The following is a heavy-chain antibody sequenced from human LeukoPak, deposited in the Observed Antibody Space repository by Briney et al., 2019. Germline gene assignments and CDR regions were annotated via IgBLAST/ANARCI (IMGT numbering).Heavy chain of an antibody. CDR1: GGSLSGYY. D-gene: IGHD6-13*01. CDR3: ARGPRQQVDRWFDP. J-gene: IGHJ5*02. CDR2: INHSGST. Sequence: PSETLSPTCAVYGGSLSGYYWSWIRQPPGKGLEWIGEINHSGSTNYNPSLKSRVTISVVTSKNQFSLKLMSVTAADTAVHYCARGPRQQVDRWFDPWGQRTLVTVSS. V-gene: IGHV4-34*01.